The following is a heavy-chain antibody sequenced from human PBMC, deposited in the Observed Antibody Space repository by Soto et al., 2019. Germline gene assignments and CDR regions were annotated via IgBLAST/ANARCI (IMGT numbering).Heavy chain of an antibody. Sequence: GGSLRLSCAASGFTFSSFPMHWVRQAPGKGLERVALISYDGSNKYYADSVKGRFTISRDNSKNTLYLQMNSLRAEDTALYYCAREGGVSGWYWGGDYWGQGTPVTVSS. D-gene: IGHD6-19*01. J-gene: IGHJ4*02. CDR3: AREGGVSGWYWGGDY. CDR2: ISYDGSNK. V-gene: IGHV3-30-3*01. CDR1: GFTFSSFP.